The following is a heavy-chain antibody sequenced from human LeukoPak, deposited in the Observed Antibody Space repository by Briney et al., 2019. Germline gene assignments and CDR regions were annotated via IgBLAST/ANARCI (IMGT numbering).Heavy chain of an antibody. D-gene: IGHD3-22*01. V-gene: IGHV3-23*01. Sequence: GGSLRLSCAASGFTFSSYAMSWVRQAPGRGLEWVSAISGSGGSTYYADSVKGRFTISRHHSKNPLYLQMNSLRADDTPVYYCAKDRGPDDYYDRSGYADYWGQRPLVTVSS. CDR3: AKDRGPDDYYDRSGYADY. J-gene: IGHJ4*02. CDR1: GFTFSSYA. CDR2: ISGSGGST.